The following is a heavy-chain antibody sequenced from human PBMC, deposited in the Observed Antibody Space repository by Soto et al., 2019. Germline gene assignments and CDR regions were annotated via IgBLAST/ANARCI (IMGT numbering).Heavy chain of an antibody. J-gene: IGHJ4*02. Sequence: QVQLQESGPGLVKPSQTLSLTCTVSGGSISSGGYYWSWIRQHPGKGLEWIGYIYYSGSTYYNPSHRRRVSISVDTCNHQFSRDLGSVTAADTAVYYWAIHRGRGCYFDYWGQGTLVAASS. D-gene: IGHD1-26*01. CDR3: AIHRGRGCYFDY. V-gene: IGHV4-31*03. CDR1: GGSISSGGYY. CDR2: IYYSGST.